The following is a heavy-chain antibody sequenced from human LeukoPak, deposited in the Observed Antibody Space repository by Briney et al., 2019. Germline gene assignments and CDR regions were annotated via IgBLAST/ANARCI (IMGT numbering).Heavy chain of an antibody. J-gene: IGHJ4*02. CDR1: GFTFSSYS. D-gene: IGHD3-16*01. CDR3: AKSVGGVGGSYNY. V-gene: IGHV3-23*01. CDR2: ISGSGDST. Sequence: GGSLRLSCAASGFTFSSYSMNWVRQAAGKGLEWVSAISGSGDSTSYADSVKGRFTISRDTSKNTLYLQMNSLRAEDTAVYYCAKSVGGVGGSYNYWGQGTLVTVSS.